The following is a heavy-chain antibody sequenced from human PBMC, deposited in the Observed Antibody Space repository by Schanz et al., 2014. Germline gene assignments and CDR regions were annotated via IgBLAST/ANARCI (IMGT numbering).Heavy chain of an antibody. J-gene: IGHJ6*02. D-gene: IGHD3-3*02. CDR3: ASTPLLARNGMDV. Sequence: QVQLVQSGAEVKKPGASVKVSCKASGYTFIGYYMHWVRQAPGQGLEWMGRINPNTGDTNYAQNFQGRVTMTRDTSISTAYMELSRLRSDDTAVYYCASTPLLARNGMDVWGQGTTVTVSS. CDR1: GYTFIGYY. CDR2: INPNTGDT. V-gene: IGHV1-2*06.